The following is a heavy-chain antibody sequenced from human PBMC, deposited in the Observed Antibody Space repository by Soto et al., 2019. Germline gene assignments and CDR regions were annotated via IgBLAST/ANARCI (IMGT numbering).Heavy chain of an antibody. CDR3: ARAEGRWFGEQHRNFAY. CDR2: IYYSGST. J-gene: IGHJ4*02. V-gene: IGHV4-61*01. CDR1: GGSVSSGSYY. D-gene: IGHD3-10*01. Sequence: SETLSLTCTVSGGSVSSGSYYWSWIRQPPGKGLEWIGYIYYSGSTNYNPSLKSRVTISVDTSKNQFSLKLSSVTAADTAVYYCARAEGRWFGEQHRNFAYWGQGTLVTVSS.